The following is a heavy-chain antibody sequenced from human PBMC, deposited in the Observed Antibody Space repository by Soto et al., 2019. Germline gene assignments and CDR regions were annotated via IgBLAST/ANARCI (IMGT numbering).Heavy chain of an antibody. J-gene: IGHJ4*01. D-gene: IGHD6-13*01. CDR2: ISSSSTDT. V-gene: IGHV3-11*06. CDR1: GFTFSDYY. CDR3: ARARPAYTSSWGYYFDY. Sequence: GGSLRLSCAASGFTFSDYYMSWIRQAPGKGLECVSYISSSSTDTKYADSVKGRFTISRDNAKNSLYLQMNSLRAEDSAVYYCARARPAYTSSWGYYFDYWGQGILVTVSS.